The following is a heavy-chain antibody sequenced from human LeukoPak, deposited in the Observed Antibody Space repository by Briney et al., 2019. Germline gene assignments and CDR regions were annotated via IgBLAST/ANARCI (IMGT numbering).Heavy chain of an antibody. Sequence: GGSLRLSCAASGFTLSDYAMNWVRQAPGKGLEWISYIGSSSVNIHYADSVRGRFTISRDNAKNSLYPQMSGLRAEETAVYYCVRGRRNYFYDMDVWGQGTTVTVSS. CDR2: IGSSSVNI. CDR3: VRGRRNYFYDMDV. V-gene: IGHV3-48*01. CDR1: GFTLSDYA. D-gene: IGHD1-14*01. J-gene: IGHJ6*02.